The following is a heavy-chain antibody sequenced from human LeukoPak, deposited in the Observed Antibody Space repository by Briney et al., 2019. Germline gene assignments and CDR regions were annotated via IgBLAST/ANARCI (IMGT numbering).Heavy chain of an antibody. CDR2: ISGSGGST. J-gene: IGHJ6*03. V-gene: IGHV3-23*01. CDR3: AKDHMGLAAAGTWRYYYYMDV. CDR1: GFTFRSYG. D-gene: IGHD6-13*01. Sequence: GGSLRLSCAASGFTFRSYGMSWVRQAPGKGLEWVSAISGSGGSTYYAASERGRFTISGGNSKNTLHLQMNSLRAEGTAVYYCAKDHMGLAAAGTWRYYYYMDVWGKGTTVTISS.